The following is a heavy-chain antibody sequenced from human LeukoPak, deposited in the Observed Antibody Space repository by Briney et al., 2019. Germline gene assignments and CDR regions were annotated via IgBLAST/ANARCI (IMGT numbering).Heavy chain of an antibody. CDR2: ISSSSSYI. V-gene: IGHV3-21*01. J-gene: IGHJ4*02. D-gene: IGHD1-26*01. CDR3: AREYSGSYSTY. Sequence: GGSLRLSCAASGFTFSSYSMNWVRQAPGKGLEWVSSISSSSSYIYYADSVKGRFTISGDNAKNSLYLQMNSLRAEDAAVYYCAREYSGSYSTYWGQGTLVTVSS. CDR1: GFTFSSYS.